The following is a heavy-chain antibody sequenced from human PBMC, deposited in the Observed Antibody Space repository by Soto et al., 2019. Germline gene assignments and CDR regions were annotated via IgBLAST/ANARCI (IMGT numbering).Heavy chain of an antibody. CDR3: AKDNYYDSSGYYYVSD. CDR1: GFTFDDYA. J-gene: IGHJ4*02. CDR2: ISWNSGSI. V-gene: IGHV3-9*01. D-gene: IGHD3-22*01. Sequence: EVQLVESGGGLVQPGRSLRLSCAASGFTFDDYAMHWVRQAPGKGLEWVSGISWNSGSIGYADSVKGRFTISRDNAKNSLYLQMNSLRAEDTALYYCAKDNYYDSSGYYYVSDWGQGTLVTVSS.